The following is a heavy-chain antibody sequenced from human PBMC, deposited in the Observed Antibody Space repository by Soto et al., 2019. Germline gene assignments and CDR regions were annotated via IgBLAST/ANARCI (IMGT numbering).Heavy chain of an antibody. V-gene: IGHV3-23*01. CDR3: AKERGIAARPKYNWFDP. Sequence: EVQLLESGGGLVQPGGSLRLSCAASGFTFSSYAMSWVRQAPGKGLEWVSAISGSGGSTYYADSVKGRFTISRDNSKNTLYLQMNSLRAEDTAVYYCAKERGIAARPKYNWFDPWGQGTLVTVSS. J-gene: IGHJ5*02. CDR2: ISGSGGST. D-gene: IGHD6-6*01. CDR1: GFTFSSYA.